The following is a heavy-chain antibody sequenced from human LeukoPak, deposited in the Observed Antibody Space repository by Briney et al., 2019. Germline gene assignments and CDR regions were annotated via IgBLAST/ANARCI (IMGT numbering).Heavy chain of an antibody. CDR3: ARDTPLGSVTYYKGDGMDV. V-gene: IGHV1-18*01. Sequence: ASVKVSCKASGYTFTSYGISWVRQAPGQGLEWMGWISTKKVKSDYSQKLQDRLIMTTDTSTGTAYMELRSLRSDDTAVYYCARDTPLGSVTYYKGDGMDVWGQGTTVTVSS. D-gene: IGHD3-10*01. CDR2: ISTKKVKS. J-gene: IGHJ6*02. CDR1: GYTFTSYG.